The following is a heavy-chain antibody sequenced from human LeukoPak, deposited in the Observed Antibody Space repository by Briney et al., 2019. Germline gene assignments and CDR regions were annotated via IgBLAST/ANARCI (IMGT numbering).Heavy chain of an antibody. J-gene: IGHJ4*02. CDR3: ARERYGYSYGPIDY. CDR2: IIPIFGTA. V-gene: IGHV1-69*05. D-gene: IGHD5-18*01. CDR1: GGTFSSYA. Sequence: ASVKVSCKASGGTFSSYAISWVRQAAGQGLEWMGRIIPIFGTANYAQKFQGRVTITTDESTSTAYMELSSLRSEDTAVYYCARERYGYSYGPIDYWGQGPLVSVSS.